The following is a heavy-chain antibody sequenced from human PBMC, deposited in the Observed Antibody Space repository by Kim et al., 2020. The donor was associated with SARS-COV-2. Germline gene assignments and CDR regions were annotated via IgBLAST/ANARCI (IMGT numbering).Heavy chain of an antibody. D-gene: IGHD3-3*01. J-gene: IGHJ5*02. CDR1: GGSFSGYY. Sequence: SETLSLTCAVYGGSFSGYYWSWIRQPPGKGLEWIGEINHSGSTNYNPSLKSRVTISVDTSKNQFSLKLSSVTAADTAVYYCARARRYDFWSGSGPFDPWG. V-gene: IGHV4-34*01. CDR2: INHSGST. CDR3: ARARRYDFWSGSGPFDP.